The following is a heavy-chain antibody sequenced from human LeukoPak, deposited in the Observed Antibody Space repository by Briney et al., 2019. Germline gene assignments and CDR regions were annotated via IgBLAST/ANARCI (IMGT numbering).Heavy chain of an antibody. CDR2: ISSSSSTI. Sequence: GGSLRLSCAASGFTFSSYSMNWVRQAPGKGLEWVSYISSSSSTIYYADSVKGRFTISRDNAKNSLYLQMNSLRAEDTAVYYCAKAILAAAGFYYGMDVWGQGTTVTVSS. V-gene: IGHV3-48*04. D-gene: IGHD6-13*01. CDR1: GFTFSSYS. J-gene: IGHJ6*02. CDR3: AKAILAAAGFYYGMDV.